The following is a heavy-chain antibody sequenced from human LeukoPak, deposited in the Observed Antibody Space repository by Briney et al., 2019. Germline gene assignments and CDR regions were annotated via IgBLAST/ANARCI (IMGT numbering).Heavy chain of an antibody. CDR2: IYYSGST. CDR3: ARVLDYDSSGYYYGWFDP. CDR1: GGSISSYY. V-gene: IGHV4-59*08. D-gene: IGHD3-22*01. J-gene: IGHJ5*02. Sequence: SETLSLTCTVSGGSISSYYWSWIRQPPGKGLEWIGYIYYSGSTNYNPSLKSRVTISVDTSKNQFSLKLSSVTAADTAVYYCARVLDYDSSGYYYGWFDPWGQGTLVTVSS.